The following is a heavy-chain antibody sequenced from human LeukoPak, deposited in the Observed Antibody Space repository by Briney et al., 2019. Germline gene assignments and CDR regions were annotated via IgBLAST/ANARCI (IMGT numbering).Heavy chain of an antibody. J-gene: IGHJ4*02. CDR2: IIPIFGTA. V-gene: IGHV1-69*06. D-gene: IGHD2-15*01. CDR3: ARDDRYCSGGSCPFDY. Sequence: ASVKVSCKASGYTFTSYGISWVRQAPGQGLEWMGGIIPIFGTANYAQKFQGRVTITADKSTSTAYMELSSLRSEDTAVYYCARDDRYCSGGSCPFDYWGQGTLVTVSS. CDR1: GYTFTSYG.